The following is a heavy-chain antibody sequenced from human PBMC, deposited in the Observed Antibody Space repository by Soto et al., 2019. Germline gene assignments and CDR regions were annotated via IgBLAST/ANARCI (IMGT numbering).Heavy chain of an antibody. V-gene: IGHV4-61*01. Sequence: QVQLQESGPGLVKPSETLSLTCTVSGGSVSSGSYYWSWIRQPPGKGLEWIGYIYYSGSTNFNPSLKSRVTISVGTSKNQFALKLSTVTAADTAVYYWARGGQQLVPFDYWVQGTLVTVSS. D-gene: IGHD6-13*01. CDR1: GGSVSSGSYY. CDR3: ARGGQQLVPFDY. J-gene: IGHJ4*02. CDR2: IYYSGST.